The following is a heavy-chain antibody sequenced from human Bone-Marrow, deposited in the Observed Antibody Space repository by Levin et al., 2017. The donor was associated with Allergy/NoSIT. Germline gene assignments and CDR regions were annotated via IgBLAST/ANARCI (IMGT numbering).Heavy chain of an antibody. Sequence: GESLKISCKASGYTFGDFSISWLRQVPGQGLEWVGEFRVDNGRTFYAQSLQGRVTLTTDTSTGTSYMELRSLRSDDTAVYYCARPGVVDRESRSIHNALEIWGQGTMVTVS. D-gene: IGHD5/OR15-5a*01. CDR3: ARPGVVDRESRSIHNALEI. V-gene: IGHV1-18*01. CDR1: GYTFGDFS. J-gene: IGHJ3*02. CDR2: FRVDNGRT.